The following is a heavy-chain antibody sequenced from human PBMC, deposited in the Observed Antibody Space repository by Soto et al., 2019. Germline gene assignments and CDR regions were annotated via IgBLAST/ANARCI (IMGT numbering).Heavy chain of an antibody. CDR3: AHRRPYSSSCSQFEY. J-gene: IGHJ4*02. CDR1: GFSLSTSGVG. D-gene: IGHD6-13*01. CDR2: TYWDDDK. Sequence: QITLKESGPTLVKPTQTLTLTCTFSGFSLSTSGVGVGWIRQPPGKALEWLALTYWDDDKRYSPSLKSRLTITKDTSKNQVVLTMTNMDPVDTATYYCAHRRPYSSSCSQFEYWGQGTLVTVSS. V-gene: IGHV2-5*02.